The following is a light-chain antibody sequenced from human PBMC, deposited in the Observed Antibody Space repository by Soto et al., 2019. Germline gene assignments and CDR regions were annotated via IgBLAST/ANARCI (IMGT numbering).Light chain of an antibody. CDR1: NGDVGSYDL. CDR2: EVN. V-gene: IGLV2-23*02. CDR3: CSYAGSNSLI. J-gene: IGLJ2*01. Sequence: QSVLTQPASVSGSPGQSITSSCTGTNGDVGSYDLVSWYQRYPGEAPKLIIYEVNKRPSGISNRFSGSKSGNTASLTISGLQAEDEAEYDCCSYAGSNSLIFGGGTKVTVL.